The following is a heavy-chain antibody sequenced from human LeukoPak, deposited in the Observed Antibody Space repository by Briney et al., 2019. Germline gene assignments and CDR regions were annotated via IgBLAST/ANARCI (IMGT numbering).Heavy chain of an antibody. J-gene: IGHJ4*02. Sequence: SETLSLTCTVSGGSISSSDYYWGWVRQPPGKGLEWIGSIFYSGAAHCNPSLKSRVTISVDTSNNQFSLKLSSVTAADTAVYYCASAEPRGIIWYPYWGQGTLVTVSS. D-gene: IGHD6-13*01. V-gene: IGHV4-39*07. CDR3: ASAEPRGIIWYPY. CDR1: GGSISSSDYY. CDR2: IFYSGAA.